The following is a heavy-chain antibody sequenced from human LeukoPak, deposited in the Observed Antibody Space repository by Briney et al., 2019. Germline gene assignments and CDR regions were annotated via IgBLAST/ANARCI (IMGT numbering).Heavy chain of an antibody. J-gene: IGHJ4*02. CDR1: GGSFSGYY. D-gene: IGHD1-26*01. CDR3: ARDKILGATHFDY. CDR2: ISSSGSTI. Sequence: LSLTCAVYGGSFSGYYWSWIRQPPGKGLEWVSYISSSGSTIYYADSLKGRFTISRDNAKNSLYLQMNSLRAEDTAVYYCARDKILGATHFDYWGQGTLVTVSS. V-gene: IGHV3-11*04.